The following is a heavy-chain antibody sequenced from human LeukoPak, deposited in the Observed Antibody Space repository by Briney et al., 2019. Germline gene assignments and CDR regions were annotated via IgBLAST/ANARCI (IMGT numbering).Heavy chain of an antibody. CDR3: TRPGIAVAGSDY. V-gene: IGHV3-73*01. CDR1: GFTFSGSA. D-gene: IGHD6-19*01. Sequence: GGSLRLSCAASGFTFSGSAMHWVRQASGKGLEWVGRIRSKANSYATAYAASVKGRFTISRDDSKNTAYLQVNSLKTEDTAVYYCTRPGIAVAGSDYWGQGTLVTVSS. CDR2: IRSKANSYAT. J-gene: IGHJ4*02.